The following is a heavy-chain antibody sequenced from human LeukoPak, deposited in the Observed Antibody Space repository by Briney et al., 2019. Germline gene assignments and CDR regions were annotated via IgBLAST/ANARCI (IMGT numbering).Heavy chain of an antibody. D-gene: IGHD3-10*01. CDR2: INPNSGGT. J-gene: IGHJ5*02. CDR1: GYTFTGYY. V-gene: IGHV1-2*02. Sequence: ASVKVSCKASGYTFTGYYMHWARQAPGQGLEGMGWINPNSGGTNYAQKFQGRVTMTRDTSISTAYMELSRLRSDDTAVYYCARDPAIFTMVRGVINNWFDPWGQGTLVTVSS. CDR3: ARDPAIFTMVRGVINNWFDP.